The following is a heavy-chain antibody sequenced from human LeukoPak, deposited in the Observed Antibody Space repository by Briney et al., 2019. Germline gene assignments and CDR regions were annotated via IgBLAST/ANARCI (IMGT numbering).Heavy chain of an antibody. Sequence: PGGSLRLSCVASGFTFSGYKLHWVRQAPGKGLEWVSYISSSSGTKYYADSVKGRFTISRDNAKNSLYLQMNSLRAEDTAVYYCARDGEPIDYWGQGTLVTVSS. D-gene: IGHD1-14*01. V-gene: IGHV3-48*04. CDR1: GFTFSGYK. CDR2: ISSSSGTK. CDR3: ARDGEPIDY. J-gene: IGHJ4*02.